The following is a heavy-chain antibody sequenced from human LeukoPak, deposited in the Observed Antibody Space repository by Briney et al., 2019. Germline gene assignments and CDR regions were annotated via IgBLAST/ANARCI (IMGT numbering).Heavy chain of an antibody. D-gene: IGHD1-26*01. CDR3: ARDSVGFDY. CDR1: GGSISSYY. CDR2: IYYSGST. V-gene: IGHV4-59*06. Sequence: SETLSLTCTVSGGSISSYYWSWIRQLPGKGLEWIGYIYYSGSTYYNPSLKSRVTISVDTSKNQFSLKLSSVTAADTAVYYCARDSVGFDYWGQGTLVTVSS. J-gene: IGHJ4*02.